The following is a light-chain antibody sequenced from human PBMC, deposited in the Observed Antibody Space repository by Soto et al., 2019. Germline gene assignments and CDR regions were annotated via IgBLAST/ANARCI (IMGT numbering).Light chain of an antibody. CDR3: SSYTSGSTFYV. Sequence: QSVLTQPASVSGSPGQSITISCTGTSSDIGGYNYVSWFQQHPGKAPKLMISDVSNRPSGVSNRLSGSKSGNTASLTISGLQAEDEADYYCSSYTSGSTFYVFGTGTKVTVL. CDR1: SSDIGGYNY. CDR2: DVS. J-gene: IGLJ1*01. V-gene: IGLV2-14*01.